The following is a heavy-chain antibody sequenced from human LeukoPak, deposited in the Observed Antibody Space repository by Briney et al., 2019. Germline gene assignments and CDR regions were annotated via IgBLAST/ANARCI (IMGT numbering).Heavy chain of an antibody. CDR1: GGSISSSSYY. D-gene: IGHD5-18*01. CDR3: ARVLEYSYVDY. V-gene: IGHV4-61*01. J-gene: IGHJ4*02. Sequence: PSETLSLTCTVSGGSISSSSYYWSWIRQPPGKGLEWIGYIYYSGSTNYSPSLKSRVTISVDTSKNQFSLKLSSVTAADTAVYYCARVLEYSYVDYWGQGTLVTVSS. CDR2: IYYSGST.